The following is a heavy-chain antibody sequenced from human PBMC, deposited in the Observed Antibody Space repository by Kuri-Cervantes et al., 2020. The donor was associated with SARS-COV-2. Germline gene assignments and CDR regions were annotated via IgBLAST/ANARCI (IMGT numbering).Heavy chain of an antibody. V-gene: IGHV3-21*01. D-gene: IGHD3-9*01. CDR2: ISSSSSYI. J-gene: IGHJ4*02. CDR3: ARDHSRSILTGPDFDY. Sequence: GESLKISCAASGFTLSSYSMNWVRQAPGKGLEWVSSISSSSSYIYYADSVKGRFTISRDNAKNSLYLQMNSLRAEDTAVYYCARDHSRSILTGPDFDYWGQGTLVTVSS. CDR1: GFTLSSYS.